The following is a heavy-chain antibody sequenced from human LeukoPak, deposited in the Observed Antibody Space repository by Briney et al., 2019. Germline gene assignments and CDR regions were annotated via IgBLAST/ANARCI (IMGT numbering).Heavy chain of an antibody. CDR3: ARRGYYDSSGYFPAVPDAFDI. J-gene: IGHJ3*02. Sequence: GESLKISCKGSGYSFTSYWIGWVRQMPGKGLEWMGIIYPGDSDTRYSPSFQGQVTISADKSISTAYLQWSSLKASDTAMYYCARRGYYDSSGYFPAVPDAFDIWGQGTMVTVSS. CDR1: GYSFTSYW. D-gene: IGHD3-22*01. CDR2: IYPGDSDT. V-gene: IGHV5-51*01.